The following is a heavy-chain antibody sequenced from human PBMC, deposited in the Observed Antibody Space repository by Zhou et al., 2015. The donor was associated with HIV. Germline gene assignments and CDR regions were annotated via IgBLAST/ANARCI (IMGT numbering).Heavy chain of an antibody. J-gene: IGHJ4*02. CDR2: ISYDGNNK. V-gene: IGHV3-30-3*01. CDR3: ARGRELLQGGYFDY. Sequence: QVQLVESGGGVVQPGRSLRLSCAASGFTFSSYAMHWVRQAPGKGLEWVAVISYDGNNKYYADSVKGRFTISRDNSKKTLYLQMNSLRAEDTAVYYCARGRELLQGGYFDYWGQGTLVTVSS. CDR1: GFTFSSYA. D-gene: IGHD1-26*01.